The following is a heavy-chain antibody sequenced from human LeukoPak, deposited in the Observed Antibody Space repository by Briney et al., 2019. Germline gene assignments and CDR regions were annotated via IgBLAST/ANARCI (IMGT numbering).Heavy chain of an antibody. CDR1: GGTFSSYA. J-gene: IGHJ1*01. D-gene: IGHD2-2*01. CDR2: IIPIFGTA. V-gene: IGHV1-69*05. CDR3: AREDCSSTSCYHFQH. Sequence: ASVKVSCKASGGTFSSYAISWVRQAPGQGLEWMGGIIPIFGTANYAQKFQGRVTITTDESTSTAYMELSSLRSEDTAVYYCAREDCSSTSCYHFQHWGQGTLVTVSS.